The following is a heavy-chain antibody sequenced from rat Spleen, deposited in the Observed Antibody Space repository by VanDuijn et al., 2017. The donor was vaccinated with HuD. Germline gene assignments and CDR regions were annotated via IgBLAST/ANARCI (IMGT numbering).Heavy chain of an antibody. D-gene: IGHD1-10*01. CDR3: ARRGYNNYFFDY. CDR2: ISHDGSGT. CDR1: GFTFSNYY. J-gene: IGHJ2*01. V-gene: IGHV5-29*01. Sequence: EVQLVESGGGLVQPGRSLKLSCAALGFTFSNYYMAWVRQAPTKGLEWVATISHDGSGTDYRDSVKGRFTISRDNAKSTPYLRMDSLRSEDTATYYCARRGYNNYFFDYWGQGVMVTVSS.